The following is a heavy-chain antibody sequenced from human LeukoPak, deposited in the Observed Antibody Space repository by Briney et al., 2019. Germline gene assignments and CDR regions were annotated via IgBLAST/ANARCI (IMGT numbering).Heavy chain of an antibody. CDR3: ARGSLEMATTGGNWFDP. Sequence: ASVKVSCKASGYTFTGYYMHWVRQAPGQGLEWMGWINPNSGGTNYARNFQGRVSMTRDTSISTAYMELSRLRSDDTAVYYCARGSLEMATTGGNWFDPWGQGTLVTVSS. CDR2: INPNSGGT. V-gene: IGHV1-2*02. J-gene: IGHJ5*02. CDR1: GYTFTGYY. D-gene: IGHD5-24*01.